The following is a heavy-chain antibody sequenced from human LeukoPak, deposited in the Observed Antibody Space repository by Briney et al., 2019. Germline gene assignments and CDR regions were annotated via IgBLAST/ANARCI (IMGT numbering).Heavy chain of an antibody. V-gene: IGHV3-30-3*01. Sequence: GGSLRLSCAASGFTLSSYAMHWVRQAPGKGLEWVAVISYDRSNKYYADSVKGRFTISRDNSKNTLYLQMNSPRAEDTAVYYCAKETGSAVGSTDFDYWGQGTLVTVSS. CDR2: ISYDRSNK. D-gene: IGHD4-17*01. CDR1: GFTLSSYA. CDR3: AKETGSAVGSTDFDY. J-gene: IGHJ4*02.